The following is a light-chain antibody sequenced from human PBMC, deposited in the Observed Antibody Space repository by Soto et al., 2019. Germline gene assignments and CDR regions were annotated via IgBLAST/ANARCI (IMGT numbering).Light chain of an antibody. CDR1: QSVSSN. CDR3: QQDNNWPPWT. V-gene: IGKV3-15*01. CDR2: GAS. J-gene: IGKJ1*01. Sequence: EIVMTQSPATLSVSPGERATLSCRASQSVSSNLAWYQKKPGQAPRLLIYGASTRATGIPDRFSGSGSGTEFTLTISSLQSEDFAVYYCQQDNNWPPWTFGQGTKVDIK.